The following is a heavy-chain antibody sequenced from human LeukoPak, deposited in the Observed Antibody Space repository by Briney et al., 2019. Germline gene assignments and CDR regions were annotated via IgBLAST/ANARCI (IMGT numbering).Heavy chain of an antibody. J-gene: IGHJ3*02. V-gene: IGHV1-69*13. CDR3: ASPDRRGYSYGGDAFDI. CDR1: GGTFSSYA. D-gene: IGHD5-18*01. Sequence: SVKVSCKASGGTFSSYAISWVRQAPGQGLEWMGGIIPIFGTANYAQKFQGRVTITADESTSTAYMELSSLRSEDTAVYYCASPDRRGYSYGGDAFDIWGQGTMVTVSS. CDR2: IIPIFGTA.